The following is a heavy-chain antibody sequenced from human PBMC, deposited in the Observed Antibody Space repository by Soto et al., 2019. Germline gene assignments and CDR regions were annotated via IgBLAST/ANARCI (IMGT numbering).Heavy chain of an antibody. V-gene: IGHV1-18*01. CDR1: GYTFTSYG. CDR2: ISAYNGNT. D-gene: IGHD3-22*01. Sequence: QVQLVQSGAEVKKPGASVKVSCKASGYTFTSYGISWVRQAPGQGLEWMGWISAYNGNTNYAQKLQGRVTMTTDTSTSTAYMELRSLRSDDAAVYYCARDLGDETYYYDSSGYGYWGQGTLVTVFS. CDR3: ARDLGDETYYYDSSGYGY. J-gene: IGHJ4*02.